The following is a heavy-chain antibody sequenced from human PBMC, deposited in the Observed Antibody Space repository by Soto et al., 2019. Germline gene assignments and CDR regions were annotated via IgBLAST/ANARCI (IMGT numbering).Heavy chain of an antibody. J-gene: IGHJ3*02. Sequence: QVHLVQSGGGVVQPGGSLRLSCAASGFTFNNFGIHWVRQSPGKGLQCVASVSYDGTKKLSADSVKGRFTISRDSSKNTVYLLMTSLRAGDTAGYYCAKDYLGNSNAFDIWGRGTMVTVSS. D-gene: IGHD5-12*01. CDR3: AKDYLGNSNAFDI. CDR1: GFTFNNFG. V-gene: IGHV3-30*02. CDR2: VSYDGTKK.